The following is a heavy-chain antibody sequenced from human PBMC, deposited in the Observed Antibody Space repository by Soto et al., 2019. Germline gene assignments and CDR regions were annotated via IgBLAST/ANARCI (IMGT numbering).Heavy chain of an antibody. CDR1: GGSISSSSYY. CDR2: IYYSGTT. CDR3: ASQYCSNGVCYTAPRDWFDP. J-gene: IGHJ5*02. Sequence: SETLSLTCTVSGGSISSSSYYWDWIRQPPGKGLEWIGSIYYSGTTYYNPSLKSRVTISVDTSKNQFSLKLSSVTAADTAVYYCASQYCSNGVCYTAPRDWFDPWGQGTLVTVS. D-gene: IGHD2-8*01. V-gene: IGHV4-39*01.